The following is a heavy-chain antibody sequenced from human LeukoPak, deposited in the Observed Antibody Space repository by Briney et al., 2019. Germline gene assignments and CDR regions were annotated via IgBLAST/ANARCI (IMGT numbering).Heavy chain of an antibody. CDR3: ARAGRWFDP. CDR2: MHYTGST. CDR1: GESMSGFY. J-gene: IGHJ5*02. V-gene: IGHV4-59*08. Sequence: SETLSLTCTVSGESMSGFYWNWIRQSPGKGLEWIGYMHYTGSTNYNPSLKSRVTISIDTSKNQFSLKLSSVTAADTAVYYCARAGRWFDPWGQGTLVTVSS.